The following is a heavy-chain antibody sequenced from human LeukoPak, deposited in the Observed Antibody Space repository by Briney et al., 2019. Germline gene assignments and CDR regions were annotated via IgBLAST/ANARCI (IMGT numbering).Heavy chain of an antibody. CDR1: GFTFDDYA. CDR3: AKDTPYIYDPDAFDI. Sequence: GGSLRLSCAASGFTFDDYAMHWVRQAPGKGLEWVSGISWNSGSIGYADSVKGRFTISRDNAKNSLYLQMNSLRAEDTALYYCAKDTPYIYDPDAFDIWGQGTMVTVSS. D-gene: IGHD2-21*01. CDR2: ISWNSGSI. V-gene: IGHV3-9*01. J-gene: IGHJ3*02.